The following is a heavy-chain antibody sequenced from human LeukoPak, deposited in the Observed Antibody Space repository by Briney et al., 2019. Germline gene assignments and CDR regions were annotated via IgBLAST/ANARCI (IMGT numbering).Heavy chain of an antibody. CDR2: TTDSGAMT. CDR1: GITFSSYD. V-gene: IGHV3-23*01. Sequence: PGGSLRLSCVASGITFSSYDMSWVRQAPGKGLEWVSATTDSGAMTSYADSVKGRFTISRDNSKSTLYLQMNNLRAEDTALYYCAKGNSVSGNYRPFDYWGQGTLVTVSS. D-gene: IGHD3-10*01. CDR3: AKGNSVSGNYRPFDY. J-gene: IGHJ4*02.